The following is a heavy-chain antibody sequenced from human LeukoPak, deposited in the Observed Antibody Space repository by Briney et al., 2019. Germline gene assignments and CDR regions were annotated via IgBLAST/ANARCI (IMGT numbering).Heavy chain of an antibody. D-gene: IGHD3-22*01. Sequence: GGSLRLSCAASGFTFSSYAMSWVRQAPGKGLEWVSAISGSGGSTYYADSVEGRFTISRDNSKNTLYLQMNSLRAEDTAVYYCARPRDGSGYYFDYWGQGTLVTVSS. J-gene: IGHJ4*02. CDR3: ARPRDGSGYYFDY. CDR1: GFTFSSYA. CDR2: ISGSGGST. V-gene: IGHV3-23*01.